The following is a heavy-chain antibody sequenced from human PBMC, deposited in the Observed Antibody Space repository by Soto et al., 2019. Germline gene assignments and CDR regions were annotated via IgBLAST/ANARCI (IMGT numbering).Heavy chain of an antibody. J-gene: IGHJ3*02. CDR3: ARGHEYGGNADAFDI. CDR2: ILPIFGTA. V-gene: IGHV1-69*14. D-gene: IGHD2-15*01. CDR1: GGTFSTSS. Sequence: QVQLVQSGAEVKKPGSSVKVSCTASGGTFSTSSINWVRQAPGQRPEWMGNILPIFGTADYAQKFQDRVTIPADKSPSTASMGLRSLLSEDTAVYSWARGHEYGGNADAFDIWGQGTVVTVSS.